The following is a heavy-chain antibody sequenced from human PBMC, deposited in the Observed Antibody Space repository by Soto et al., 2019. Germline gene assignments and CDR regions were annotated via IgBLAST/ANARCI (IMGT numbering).Heavy chain of an antibody. Sequence: GASVNVSCKASGYTFTSYYMHWVRQAPGQGLEWMGIINPSGGSTSYAQKFQGRVTMTRDTSTSTVYMELSSLRSEDTAVYYCARAEGRSIFGGGGHYYGMDVWGQGTTVTVSS. D-gene: IGHD3-3*01. CDR1: GYTFTSYY. CDR3: ARAEGRSIFGGGGHYYGMDV. J-gene: IGHJ6*02. V-gene: IGHV1-46*01. CDR2: INPSGGST.